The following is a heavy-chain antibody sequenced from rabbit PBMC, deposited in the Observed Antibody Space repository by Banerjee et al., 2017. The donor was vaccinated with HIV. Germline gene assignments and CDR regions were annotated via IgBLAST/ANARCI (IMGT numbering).Heavy chain of an antibody. Sequence: QSLEESGGDLVKPGASLTLTCTASGFTLSSYWMCWVRQAPGKGLEWIACIVGGSDSTYYASWAKGRFTISRTSSTTVTLQMTSLTAADTATYFCAREDYSYGNSGDAVVNSYNLWGPGTLVTVS. V-gene: IGHV1S40*01. CDR2: IVGGSDST. CDR1: GFTLSSYW. J-gene: IGHJ4*01. CDR3: AREDYSYGNSGDAVVNSYNL. D-gene: IGHD6-1*01.